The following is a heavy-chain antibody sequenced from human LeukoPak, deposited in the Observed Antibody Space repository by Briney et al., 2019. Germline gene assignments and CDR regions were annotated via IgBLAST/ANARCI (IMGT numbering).Heavy chain of an antibody. V-gene: IGHV3-66*01. D-gene: IGHD2-15*01. CDR3: AREPRYCSGGNCYRGGYMDV. CDR2: IYSGGST. J-gene: IGHJ6*03. Sequence: GGSLRLSCAASGFTVSSNYMSWVRQAPGKGLEWVSVIYSGGSTYYADSVKGRFTISRDNSKNTLYLQMNSLRAEDTAVYYCAREPRYCSGGNCYRGGYMDVWGKGTTVTVSS. CDR1: GFTVSSNY.